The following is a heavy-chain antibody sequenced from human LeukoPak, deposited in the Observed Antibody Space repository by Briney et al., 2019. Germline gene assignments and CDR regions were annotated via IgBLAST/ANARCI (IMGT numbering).Heavy chain of an antibody. CDR3: ARDLLGSGSYFDY. J-gene: IGHJ4*02. CDR2: IYSGGST. D-gene: IGHD3-22*01. CDR1: GVTVSSNY. Sequence: GGSLRLSCAASGVTVSSNYMSWVRQAPGRGLEWGSDIYSGGSTYYADSVKGRFTISRDNSKNPLYLQMNSLRAEDTAVYYCARDLLGSGSYFDYWGQGTLVTVSS. V-gene: IGHV3-66*01.